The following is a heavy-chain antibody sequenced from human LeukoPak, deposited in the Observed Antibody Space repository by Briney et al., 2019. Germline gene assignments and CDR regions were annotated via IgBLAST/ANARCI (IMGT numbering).Heavy chain of an antibody. V-gene: IGHV4-38-2*02. CDR3: GRSAGFGHFVH. CDR2: IYHSGST. Sequence: SETLSLTCTVSGYSISSGYYWGWIRQPPGKGLEWIGSIYHSGSTYYNPSLKSRVTISVDTSRNQFSLKLSSVTAADTAVYYCGRSAGFGHFVHWGQGALVTVSS. J-gene: IGHJ4*02. D-gene: IGHD3-16*01. CDR1: GYSISSGYY.